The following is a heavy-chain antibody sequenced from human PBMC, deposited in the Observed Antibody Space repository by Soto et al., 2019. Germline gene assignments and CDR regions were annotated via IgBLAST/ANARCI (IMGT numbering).Heavy chain of an antibody. CDR2: INPSGGST. J-gene: IGHJ6*02. Sequence: ASVKVSCKASGYTFTSYYMHWVRQAPGQGREWMGIINPSGGSTSYAQKFQGRVTMTRDTSTSTVYMELSSLRSEDTAVYYCARDGRGTGTTFYGMDVWGQGTTVTVSS. V-gene: IGHV1-46*01. CDR3: ARDGRGTGTTFYGMDV. CDR1: GYTFTSYY. D-gene: IGHD1-7*01.